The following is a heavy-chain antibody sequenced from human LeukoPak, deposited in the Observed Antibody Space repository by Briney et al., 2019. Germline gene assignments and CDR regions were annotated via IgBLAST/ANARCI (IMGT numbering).Heavy chain of an antibody. J-gene: IGHJ4*02. D-gene: IGHD2-21*02. V-gene: IGHV4-39*01. Sequence: PSETLSLTCTVSGGSISSSSYYWGWIRQPPGKGLEWIGSIYYSGSTYYNPSLKSRVTISVDTSKNQFSLKLSSVTAADTAVYYCARHGSIVVVTVILGLDYWGQGTLVTVSS. CDR2: IYYSGST. CDR1: GGSISSSSYY. CDR3: ARHGSIVVVTVILGLDY.